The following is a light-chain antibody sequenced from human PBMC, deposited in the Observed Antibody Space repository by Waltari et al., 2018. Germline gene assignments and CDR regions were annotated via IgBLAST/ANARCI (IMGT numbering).Light chain of an antibody. J-gene: IGKJ4*01. CDR3: QQRSNWPLT. CDR2: DAS. CDR1: QRVSVY. V-gene: IGKV3-11*01. Sequence: EIVLTHSPATLSLSPGERATLPCTASQRVSVYLACYQQKPGQAPRLLISDASNRATGVAARFSGSGSGADLPRTISGLEPEDFAVYFCQQRSNWPLTFGGGTKVEIK.